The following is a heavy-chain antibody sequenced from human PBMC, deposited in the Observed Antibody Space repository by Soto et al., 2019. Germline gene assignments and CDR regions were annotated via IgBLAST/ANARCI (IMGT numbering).Heavy chain of an antibody. D-gene: IGHD3-10*01. CDR2: INPNRGAT. CDR3: ASPGFGPEQDDYYGRDV. V-gene: IGHV1-2*02. Sequence: QVQLVQSGAEVKKPGASVKVSCKATGYSFTGYYMHWVRQAPGQGLEWMGRINPNRGATDYAQKFQGRVSMTRDTSISTAFMGLSRLRSDDTAVYYCASPGFGPEQDDYYGRDVCGQGTTVTVS. CDR1: GYSFTGYY. J-gene: IGHJ6*02.